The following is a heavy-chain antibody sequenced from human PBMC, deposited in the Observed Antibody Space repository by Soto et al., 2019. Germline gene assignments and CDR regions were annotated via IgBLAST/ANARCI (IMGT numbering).Heavy chain of an antibody. CDR2: INPNSGGT. D-gene: IGHD3-22*01. J-gene: IGHJ4*02. V-gene: IGHV1-2*02. Sequence: ASVKVSCKASGYTFTGYYMHWVRQAPGQGLEWMGWINPNSGGTNYAQKFQGRVTMTRDTSISTAYMELSRLRSVDTAVYYCARVKNRRYYDSSGYSIPLDYWGQGTLVTVSS. CDR1: GYTFTGYY. CDR3: ARVKNRRYYDSSGYSIPLDY.